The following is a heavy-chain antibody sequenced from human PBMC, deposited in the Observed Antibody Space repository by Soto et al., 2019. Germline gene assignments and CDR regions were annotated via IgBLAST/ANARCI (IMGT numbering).Heavy chain of an antibody. CDR1: GGSFSGYY. CDR2: INHSGST. CDR3: AREPGGYSGYDAFDY. V-gene: IGHV4-34*01. Sequence: PSETLSLTCAVYGGSFSGYYWSWIRQPPGKGLEWIGEINHSGSTNYNPSLKSRVTISVDTSKNQFSLKLSSVTAADTAVYYCAREPGGYSGYDAFDYWGQGTLVTVSS. J-gene: IGHJ4*02. D-gene: IGHD5-12*01.